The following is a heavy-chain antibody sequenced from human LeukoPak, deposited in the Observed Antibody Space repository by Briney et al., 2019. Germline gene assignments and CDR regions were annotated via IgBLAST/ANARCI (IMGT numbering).Heavy chain of an antibody. Sequence: GGSLRLSCAASGFTFSSYWMSWVRQAPGKGLEWAANIKQDGSEKYYVDSVKGRFTISRDNAKNSLYLQMNSLRAEDTAVYYCARELNAYYDFWSGPENWFDPWGQGTLVTVSS. CDR1: GFTFSSYW. V-gene: IGHV3-7*01. CDR2: IKQDGSEK. CDR3: ARELNAYYDFWSGPENWFDP. J-gene: IGHJ5*02. D-gene: IGHD3-3*01.